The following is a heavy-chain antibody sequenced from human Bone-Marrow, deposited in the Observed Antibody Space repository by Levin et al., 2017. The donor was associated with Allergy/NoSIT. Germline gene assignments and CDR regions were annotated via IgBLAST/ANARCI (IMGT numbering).Heavy chain of an antibody. D-gene: IGHD6-19*01. V-gene: IGHV3-9*01. J-gene: IGHJ6*02. CDR2: ISWNSGSI. Sequence: GGSLRLSCAASGFTFDDYAMHWVRQAPGKGLEWVSGISWNSGSIGYADSVKGRFTISRDNAKNSLYLQMNSLRAEDTALYYCAKDLNPSIAVAGTVDYYYGMDVWGQGTTVTVSS. CDR3: AKDLNPSIAVAGTVDYYYGMDV. CDR1: GFTFDDYA.